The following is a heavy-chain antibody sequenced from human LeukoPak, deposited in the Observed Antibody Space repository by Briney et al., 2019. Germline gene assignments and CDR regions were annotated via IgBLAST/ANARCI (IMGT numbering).Heavy chain of an antibody. CDR1: GFTFSSYG. CDR2: ISSSSSYI. J-gene: IGHJ4*02. D-gene: IGHD3-22*01. V-gene: IGHV3-21*01. CDR3: ARDLRSSGYYAFDY. Sequence: GGSLRLSCAASGFTFSSYGMNWVRQAPGKGLEWVSFISSSSSYIYYADSVKGRSTISRDNAKNSLYLQMNSLRAEDTAVYYCARDLRSSGYYAFDYWGQGTLVTVSS.